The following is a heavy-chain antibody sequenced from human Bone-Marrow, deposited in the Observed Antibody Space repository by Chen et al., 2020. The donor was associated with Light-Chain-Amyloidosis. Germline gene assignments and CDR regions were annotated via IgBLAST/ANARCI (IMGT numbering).Heavy chain of an antibody. V-gene: IGHV3-23*01. CDR2: ISGSGGST. J-gene: IGHJ6*03. D-gene: IGHD6-6*01. Sequence: EVQLLESGGGLVQPGGSLRLSCAASGFTFSSYAMSWVRQAPGKGLEWVSAISGSGGSTYYADSVKGRFTISRDNSKNTLYLQMNSLRAEDTAVYYCAKSDRPPSLYYYYYYMDVWGKGTTVTVSS. CDR3: AKSDRPPSLYYYYYYMDV. CDR1: GFTFSSYA.